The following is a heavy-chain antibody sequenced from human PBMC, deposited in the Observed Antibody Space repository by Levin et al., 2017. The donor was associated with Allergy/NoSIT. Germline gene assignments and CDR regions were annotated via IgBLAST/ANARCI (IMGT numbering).Heavy chain of an antibody. V-gene: IGHV4-34*01. CDR2: INHSGST. D-gene: IGHD6-13*01. CDR3: ARETGIAAAGDAFDI. J-gene: IGHJ3*02. Sequence: SETLSLTCAVYGGSFSGYYWSWIRQPPGKGLEWIGEINHSGSTNYNPSLKSRVTISVDTSKNQFSLKLSSVTAADTAVYYCARETGIAAAGDAFDIWGQGTMVTVSS. CDR1: GGSFSGYY.